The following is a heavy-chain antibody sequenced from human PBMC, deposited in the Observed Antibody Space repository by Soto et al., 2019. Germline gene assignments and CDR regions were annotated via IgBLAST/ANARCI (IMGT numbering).Heavy chain of an antibody. CDR1: GYTLTELS. J-gene: IGHJ4*02. CDR3: ATIRIRYFDWPQLDY. Sequence: GASVKVSCKVSGYTLTELSMHWVRQAPGKGLEWMGGFDPEDGETIYAQKNQGRVTMTEDTSTDTAYMELSSLRSEDTALYYCATIRIRYFDWPQLDYWGQGTLVTVSS. V-gene: IGHV1-24*01. CDR2: FDPEDGET. D-gene: IGHD3-9*01.